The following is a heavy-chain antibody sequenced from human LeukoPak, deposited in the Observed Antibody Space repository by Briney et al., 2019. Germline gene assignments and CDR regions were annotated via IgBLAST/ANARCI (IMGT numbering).Heavy chain of an antibody. Sequence: GGSLRLSCAASGFTFSSYGMHWVRQAPGKGLEWVAVISYDGSNKYYADSVKGRFTISRDNSKNTLYLQMNSLRAEDTAVYYCARDDPSGYYDSSGYYTLDYWGQGTLVTVSS. V-gene: IGHV3-30*03. D-gene: IGHD3-22*01. CDR3: ARDDPSGYYDSSGYYTLDY. CDR1: GFTFSSYG. J-gene: IGHJ4*02. CDR2: ISYDGSNK.